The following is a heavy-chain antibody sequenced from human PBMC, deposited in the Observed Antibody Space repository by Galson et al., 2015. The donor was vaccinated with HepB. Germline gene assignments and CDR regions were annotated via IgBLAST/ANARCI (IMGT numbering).Heavy chain of an antibody. J-gene: IGHJ6*02. CDR3: ARGTKSTGNYYGMDV. D-gene: IGHD5/OR15-5a*01. Sequence: SLRLSCAASGFTLSDYYMRWIRQAPGKGPEWVSYISRSASDIQYADSVKGRFTISRDNAKNSLYLQMNSLRAEDTAVYYCARGTKSTGNYYGMDVWGQGTTVTVSS. CDR1: GFTLSDYY. CDR2: ISRSASDI. V-gene: IGHV3-11*01.